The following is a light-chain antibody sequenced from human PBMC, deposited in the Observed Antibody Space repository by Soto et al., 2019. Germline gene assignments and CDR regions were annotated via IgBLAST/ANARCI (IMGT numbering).Light chain of an antibody. V-gene: IGKV3-20*01. CDR1: QTVTADY. J-gene: IGKJ2*01. CDR2: GAS. CDR3: QHYDSPPRMDT. Sequence: EVVLTQSPDTLSLSPGDRATLSCTTNQTVTADYLAWYQQKPGQPPRLLIYGASNRATGIPDRFSGTVSGTDFTLTISSLEPEAFALYYGQHYDSPPRMDTFGQGTKLEI.